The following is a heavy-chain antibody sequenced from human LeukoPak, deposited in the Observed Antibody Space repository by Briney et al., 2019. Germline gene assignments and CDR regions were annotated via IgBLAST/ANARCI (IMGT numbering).Heavy chain of an antibody. D-gene: IGHD2-2*01. CDR3: AGADGYCSSTSCYRYYYYMDV. V-gene: IGHV4-59*06. J-gene: IGHJ6*03. CDR1: GSISSYY. CDR2: IYYSGST. Sequence: SETLSLTCTVSGSISSYYWSWIRQHPGKGLEWIGYIYYSGSTYYNPSLKSRVTISVDTSKNQFSLKLSSATAADTAVYYCAGADGYCSSTSCYRYYYYMDVWGKGTTVTVSS.